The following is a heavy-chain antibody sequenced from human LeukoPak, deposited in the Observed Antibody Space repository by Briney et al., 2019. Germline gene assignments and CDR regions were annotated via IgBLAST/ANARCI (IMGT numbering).Heavy chain of an antibody. Sequence: SETLSLTCTVSGGSISSSSYYWGWIRQPPGKGLEWIGSIYYSGSTYYNPSLKSRVTISVDTSKNQFSLKLSSVTAADTAVYYCASVDGSGSYYNLYWGQGTLVTVSS. V-gene: IGHV4-39*01. J-gene: IGHJ4*02. CDR2: IYYSGST. CDR3: ASVDGSGSYYNLY. CDR1: GGSISSSSYY. D-gene: IGHD3-10*01.